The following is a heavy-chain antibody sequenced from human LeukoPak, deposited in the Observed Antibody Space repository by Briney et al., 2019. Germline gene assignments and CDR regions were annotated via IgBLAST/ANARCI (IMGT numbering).Heavy chain of an antibody. D-gene: IGHD3-10*01. J-gene: IGHJ2*01. V-gene: IGHV4-59*01. CDR2: IYYSGST. CDR1: GGSISSYY. Sequence: PSETLSLTCTVSGGSISSYYWSWIRQPPGKGLEWIGYIYYSGSTNYNPSLTSRVTISVDTSKNQLSLKLSSVTAADTAVYYCARTPYYYGSGSRPRYFDLWGRGTLVTVSS. CDR3: ARTPYYYGSGSRPRYFDL.